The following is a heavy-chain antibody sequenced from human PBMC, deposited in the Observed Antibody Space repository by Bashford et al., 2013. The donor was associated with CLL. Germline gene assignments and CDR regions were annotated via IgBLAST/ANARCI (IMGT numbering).Heavy chain of an antibody. CDR2: INHSGST. V-gene: IGHV4-34*01. Sequence: SETLSLTCAVYGGSFSGYYWSWIRQPPGKGLEWIGEINHSGSTNYNPSLKSRVTISVDTSKNQFSLKLSSVTAADTAVYYCARGPMIVVVINPGEPYYYYYYG. CDR3: ARGPMIVVVINPGEPYYYYYYG. D-gene: IGHD3-22*01. CDR1: GGSFSGYY. J-gene: IGHJ6*01.